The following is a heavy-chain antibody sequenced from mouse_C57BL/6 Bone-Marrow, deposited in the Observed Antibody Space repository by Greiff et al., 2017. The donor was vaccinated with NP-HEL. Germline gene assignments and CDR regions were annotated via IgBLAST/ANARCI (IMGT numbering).Heavy chain of an antibody. Sequence: QVQLQQSGPELVKPGASVKISCKASGYAFSSSWMNWVKQRPGKGLEWIGRIYPGDGDTNYNGKFKGKATLTADKSSSTAYMQLSSLTSEDSAVYFCASLSLYDGYYHYYAMDYWGQGTSVTVSS. CDR2: IYPGDGDT. D-gene: IGHD2-3*01. V-gene: IGHV1-82*01. CDR1: GYAFSSSW. J-gene: IGHJ4*01. CDR3: ASLSLYDGYYHYYAMDY.